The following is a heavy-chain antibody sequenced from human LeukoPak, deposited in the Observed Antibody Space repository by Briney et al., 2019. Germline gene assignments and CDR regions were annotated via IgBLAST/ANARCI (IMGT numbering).Heavy chain of an antibody. CDR3: ARGYMDYGSGKYNWFDP. V-gene: IGHV1-69*04. CDR2: IIPILGIA. J-gene: IGHJ5*02. Sequence: SVKVSCKASGGTFSSYAISWVRQAPGQGLEWMGRIIPILGIANYAQKFQGRVTITADKSTSTAYMELSSLRSEDMAVYYCARGYMDYGSGKYNWFDPWGQGTLVTVSS. D-gene: IGHD3-10*01. CDR1: GGTFSSYA.